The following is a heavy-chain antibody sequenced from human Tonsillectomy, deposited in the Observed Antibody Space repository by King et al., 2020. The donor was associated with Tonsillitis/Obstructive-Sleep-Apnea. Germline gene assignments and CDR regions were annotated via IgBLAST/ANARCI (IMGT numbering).Heavy chain of an antibody. Sequence: VQLVESGGGLVKPGGSLRLSCAASGLTFRRYTMNLVRQAPGKALEWVSSLSRSSSYIYYADSVKGRFTNSRENTKNSLYLQMNSLRAEDTAVYHCAREEQQLVLAYYYYYMDVWGKGTTVTVSS. V-gene: IGHV3-21*01. CDR1: GLTFRRYT. CDR2: LSRSSSYI. CDR3: AREEQQLVLAYYYYYMDV. J-gene: IGHJ6*03. D-gene: IGHD6-13*01.